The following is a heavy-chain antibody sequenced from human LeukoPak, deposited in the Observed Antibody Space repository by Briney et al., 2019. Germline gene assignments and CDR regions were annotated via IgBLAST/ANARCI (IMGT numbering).Heavy chain of an antibody. J-gene: IGHJ4*02. Sequence: AGGSLRLSCAASGFTFSSYAMSWVRQAPGKGLEWVSAISGSGGSTYYADSVKGRFTISRDNSKNTLYLQMNSLRAEDTAVYYCAKDLWYDSSGYYFSYFDYWGQGTLVTVSS. D-gene: IGHD3-22*01. CDR3: AKDLWYDSSGYYFSYFDY. CDR1: GFTFSSYA. V-gene: IGHV3-23*01. CDR2: ISGSGGST.